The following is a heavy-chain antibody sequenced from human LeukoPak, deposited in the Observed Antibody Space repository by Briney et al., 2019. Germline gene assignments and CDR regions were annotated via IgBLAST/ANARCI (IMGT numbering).Heavy chain of an antibody. V-gene: IGHV1-46*01. CDR2: INPSGGST. CDR3: ARDRYGMDV. Sequence: GASVKVSCTASGYTFTTYYMHWVRQAPGQGLEWMGIINPSGGSTNYAQNFQGRVTMTSDTSTSTVYMELSSLRSEDTAVYYCARDRYGMDVWGQGTTVTVSS. CDR1: GYTFTTYY. J-gene: IGHJ6*02.